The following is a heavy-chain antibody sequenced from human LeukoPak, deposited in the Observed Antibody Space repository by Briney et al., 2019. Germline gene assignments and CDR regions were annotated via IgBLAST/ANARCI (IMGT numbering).Heavy chain of an antibody. J-gene: IGHJ4*02. CDR3: ARGEGNYFRY. CDR1: GGAIDTFY. Sequence: SETLSLTCTVSGGAIDTFYWNWIRQPAGKGLEWIGRNSLTGTTNYNPSLKSRVTMSVDTSRNQFSLNLNSMSAPATALYYCARGEGNYFRYRGQGTLVTVSS. CDR2: NSLTGTT. V-gene: IGHV4-4*07.